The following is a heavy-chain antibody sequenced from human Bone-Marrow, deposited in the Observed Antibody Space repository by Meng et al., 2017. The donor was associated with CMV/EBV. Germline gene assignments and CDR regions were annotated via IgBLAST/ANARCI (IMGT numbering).Heavy chain of an antibody. V-gene: IGHV3-13*03. CDR2: IGTAGDT. CDR3: AAWDDAFDI. D-gene: IGHD1-26*01. Sequence: GESLKISCAACGFTFSSYDMHWVRQATGKGLEWVSAIGTAGDTYYPGSVKGQFTISRDNSKNTLYLQMNSLRAEDTAVYYCAAWDDAFDIWGQGTMVTVSS. CDR1: GFTFSSYD. J-gene: IGHJ3*02.